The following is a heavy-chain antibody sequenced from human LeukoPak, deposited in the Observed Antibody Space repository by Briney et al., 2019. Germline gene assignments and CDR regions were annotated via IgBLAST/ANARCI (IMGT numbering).Heavy chain of an antibody. CDR3: AKDHCANGVCYSWAY. CDR1: GFTFDDYA. V-gene: IGHV3-43*02. CDR2: ISGDGRRT. Sequence: GGSLRLSCTASGFTFDDYAMHWVRQSPGKGLEWVSLISGDGRRTFYADSVRGRFTISRDNSKNSLYMQMDSLRTEDTALYYCAKDHCANGVCYSWAYWGQGALVTVSA. J-gene: IGHJ4*02. D-gene: IGHD2-8*01.